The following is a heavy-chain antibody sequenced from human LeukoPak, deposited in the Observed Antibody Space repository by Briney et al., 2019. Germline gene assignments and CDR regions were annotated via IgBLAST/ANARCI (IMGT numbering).Heavy chain of an antibody. CDR2: ISGSGGST. Sequence: GGSLRLSCAASGFTFSSYAMSWVRQAPGKGLEWVSAISGSGGSTYYADSVKGRFTISRDNSKNTLYLQMNSLRAEDTAVYYCATATYYYDSSGYYAPDYWGQGTLVTVSS. CDR1: GFTFSSYA. CDR3: ATATYYYDSSGYYAPDY. V-gene: IGHV3-23*01. D-gene: IGHD3-22*01. J-gene: IGHJ4*02.